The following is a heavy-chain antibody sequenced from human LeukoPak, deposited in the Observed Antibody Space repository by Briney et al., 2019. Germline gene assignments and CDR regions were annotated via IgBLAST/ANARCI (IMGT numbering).Heavy chain of an antibody. CDR2: INHSGST. D-gene: IGHD3-22*01. J-gene: IGHJ4*02. V-gene: IGHV4-34*01. CDR3: ARGDSSGYRY. CDR1: GGSFSGYY. Sequence: SETLSLTCAVYGGSFSGYYWSWIRQPPGRGLEWIGEINHSGSTNYNPSLKSRVTISVDTSKNQFTLKLSSVTAADTAVYYCARGDSSGYRYWGQGTLVTVSS.